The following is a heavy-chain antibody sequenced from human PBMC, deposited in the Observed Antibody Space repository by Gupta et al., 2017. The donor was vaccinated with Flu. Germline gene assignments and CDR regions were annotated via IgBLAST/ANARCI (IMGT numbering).Heavy chain of an antibody. CDR1: GDAINSGGYY. V-gene: IGHV4-31*03. D-gene: IGHD3-22*01. J-gene: IGHJ5*02. CDR3: ARGSVVTAATFGNFFDP. CDR2: IYYNGNT. Sequence: QVQLQESGPGLVTPSQTLSLACSVSGDAINSGGYYWNWIRQSQGKGLEWIGYIYYNGNTYYNPSLKSRVTMSLDTSKNLFSLKLTSVIAADTAVYYCARGSVVTAATFGNFFDPWGQGTLVTVSS.